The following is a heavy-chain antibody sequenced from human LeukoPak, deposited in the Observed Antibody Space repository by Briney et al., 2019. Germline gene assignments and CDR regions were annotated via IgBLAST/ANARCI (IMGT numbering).Heavy chain of an antibody. Sequence: PGRSLRLSCAASGFTFSSYGMHWVRQAPGKGLEWVAVIWYDGSNKYYADSVKGRFTISRDNSKNTLYLQMNSLRAEDTAVYYCAKDGGSWDFDYWGQGTLVTVSS. CDR2: IWYDGSNK. V-gene: IGHV3-33*06. CDR1: GFTFSSYG. D-gene: IGHD3-16*01. J-gene: IGHJ4*02. CDR3: AKDGGSWDFDY.